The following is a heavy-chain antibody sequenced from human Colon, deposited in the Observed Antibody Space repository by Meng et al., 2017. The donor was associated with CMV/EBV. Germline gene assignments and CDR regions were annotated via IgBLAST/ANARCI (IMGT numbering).Heavy chain of an antibody. CDR2: AWTDASRDK. V-gene: IGHV3-33*06. CDR3: AKDLGSGWSNYYSNAMDV. Sequence: GESLKISCTASGLTFSNYGMHWVRQAPGKGLEWVAVAWTDASRDKYYAESVKGRFTISRDNSKNTVYLQINSLRVEDTAVYYCAKDLGSGWSNYYSNAMDVWGQGTVVTVSS. CDR1: GLTFSNYG. J-gene: IGHJ6*02. D-gene: IGHD6-25*01.